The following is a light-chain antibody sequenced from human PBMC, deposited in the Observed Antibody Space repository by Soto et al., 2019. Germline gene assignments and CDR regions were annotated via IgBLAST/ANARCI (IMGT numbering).Light chain of an antibody. Sequence: TLSVSPGERATLSCRASQSISSNLAWYQQKLGQAPRLLIYRASTRATGIPARFSGSGSGTEFTLTISSLQSEDFALYYCGRDENWAQTFGQWTKVDIK. V-gene: IGKV3-15*01. CDR1: QSISSN. J-gene: IGKJ1*01. CDR2: RAS. CDR3: GRDENWAQT.